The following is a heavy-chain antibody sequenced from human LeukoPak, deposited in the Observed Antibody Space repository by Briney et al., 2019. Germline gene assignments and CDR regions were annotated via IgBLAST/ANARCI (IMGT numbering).Heavy chain of an antibody. D-gene: IGHD3-10*01. CDR2: ISAYNGYT. CDR1: GYTFATDG. Sequence: ASVKVSCKTSGYTFATDGITCVRQAPGQGLEWMGWISAYNGYTNYAQNLQGRVTMTTDTSTSTAYVELRSLRSDDTAVYYCARGERFGELFFDYWGQGTLVTVSS. V-gene: IGHV1-18*01. J-gene: IGHJ4*02. CDR3: ARGERFGELFFDY.